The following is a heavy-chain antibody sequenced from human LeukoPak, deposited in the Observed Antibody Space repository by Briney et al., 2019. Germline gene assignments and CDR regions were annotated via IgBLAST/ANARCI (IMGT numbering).Heavy chain of an antibody. CDR2: INWNGGST. J-gene: IGHJ4*02. CDR3: ARDEIYYDILTGYRHFDY. CDR1: GFTFDDYG. Sequence: GGSLTLSCAASGFTFDDYGMSWVRQAPGKGLEWVSGINWNGGSTGYADSVKGRFTISRDNAKNSMYLQMNSLRAEDTAVYYCARDEIYYDILTGYRHFDYWGQGTLVTVFS. V-gene: IGHV3-20*04. D-gene: IGHD3-9*01.